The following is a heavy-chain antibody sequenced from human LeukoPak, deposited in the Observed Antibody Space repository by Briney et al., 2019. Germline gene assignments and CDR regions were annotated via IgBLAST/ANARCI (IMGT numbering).Heavy chain of an antibody. D-gene: IGHD3-22*01. Sequence: ASVKVSCKASGYTFTGYYMHWVRQAPGQGLEWMGRINPNSGGTNYAQKFQGRVTMTRDTSISTAYMELSRLRSDNTAVYYCARDYYYDSSGYTPPFDYWGQGTLVTVSS. J-gene: IGHJ4*02. CDR2: INPNSGGT. CDR1: GYTFTGYY. V-gene: IGHV1-2*06. CDR3: ARDYYYDSSGYTPPFDY.